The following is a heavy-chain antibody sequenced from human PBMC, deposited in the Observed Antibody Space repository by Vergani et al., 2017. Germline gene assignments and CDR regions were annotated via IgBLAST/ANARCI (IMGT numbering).Heavy chain of an antibody. D-gene: IGHD4-17*01. V-gene: IGHV4-34*01. CDR1: GESFSGYY. CDR2: INHSGST. CDR3: ARHQMTTVTNYWYFDL. J-gene: IGHJ2*01. Sequence: QVQLQESGPGLVKPPGTLSLTCAVYGESFSGYYWSWIRQPPGKGLEWIGEINHSGSTNYNPSLKSRVTISVDTSKNQFSLKLSSVTAADTAVYYCARHQMTTVTNYWYFDLWGRGTLVTVSS.